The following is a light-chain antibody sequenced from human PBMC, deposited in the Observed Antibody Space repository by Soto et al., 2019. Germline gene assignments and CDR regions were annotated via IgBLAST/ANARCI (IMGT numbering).Light chain of an antibody. Sequence: EIVMTQSPATLSVSPGERATLSCRASQSVSSDLAWYQQKPGQAPRLLIYGASNRATGIPARFSGSGSGTEFTLTIRSLQSEDFAVYYCQQYNYWPPLTFGGGTKVEIK. CDR1: QSVSSD. J-gene: IGKJ4*01. CDR3: QQYNYWPPLT. V-gene: IGKV3-15*01. CDR2: GAS.